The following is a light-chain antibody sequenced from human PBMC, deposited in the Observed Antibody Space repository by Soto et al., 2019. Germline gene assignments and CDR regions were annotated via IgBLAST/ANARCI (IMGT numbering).Light chain of an antibody. CDR1: QSVRSNY. J-gene: IGKJ5*01. V-gene: IGKV3-20*01. CDR2: GAS. Sequence: ENVLTQSPGTLSLSPGERATLSCRASQSVRSNYVAWYQQKPGQAPRLLISGASSRATGIQDRFSGSGSGTDFTLTIRRLEPEDFALYYCQQYGSSPITFGQGTRLEIK. CDR3: QQYGSSPIT.